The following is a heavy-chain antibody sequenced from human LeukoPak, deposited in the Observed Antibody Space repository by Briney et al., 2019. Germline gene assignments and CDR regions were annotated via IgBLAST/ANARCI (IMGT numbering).Heavy chain of an antibody. CDR2: IYHSGST. CDR3: ARDGGSWYYYYMDV. V-gene: IGHV4-4*02. D-gene: IGHD6-13*01. Sequence: TSETLSLTCAVSGGSISSSNWWSWVRQPPGKGLEWIGEIYHSGSTNYNPSLKSRVTISVDKSKNQFSLKLSSVTAADTAVYYCARDGGSWYYYYMDVWGKGTTVTVSS. CDR1: GGSISSSNW. J-gene: IGHJ6*03.